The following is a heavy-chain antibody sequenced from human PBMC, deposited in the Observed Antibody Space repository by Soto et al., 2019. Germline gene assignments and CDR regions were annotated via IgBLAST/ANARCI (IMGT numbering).Heavy chain of an antibody. D-gene: IGHD2-2*01. CDR1: GFTFSSYG. CDR2: ISYDGNNK. Sequence: QVQLVESGGGVVQPGGSLRPSCAASGFTFSSYGMHWVRQAPGKGLEGGAFISYDGNNKYYADSVKGRFTISRDNSKNTLYLQMNSVRAEDTAVYYCAKDGRGDIVVVPAVIPYYYGMDVWGQGTTVTVSS. V-gene: IGHV3-30*18. CDR3: AKDGRGDIVVVPAVIPYYYGMDV. J-gene: IGHJ6*02.